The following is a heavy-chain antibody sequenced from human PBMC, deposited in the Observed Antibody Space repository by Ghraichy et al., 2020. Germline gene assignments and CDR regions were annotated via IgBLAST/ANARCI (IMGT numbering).Heavy chain of an antibody. CDR2: IKSKTDGGTT. J-gene: IGHJ4*02. Sequence: LSLTCAASGFTFSNAWMSWVRQAPGKGLEWVGRIKSKTDGGTTDYAAPVKGRFTISRDDSKNTLYLQMNSLKTEDTAVYYCTTDYYDSSGYYPNGYWGQGTLVTVSS. D-gene: IGHD3-22*01. V-gene: IGHV3-15*01. CDR3: TTDYYDSSGYYPNGY. CDR1: GFTFSNAW.